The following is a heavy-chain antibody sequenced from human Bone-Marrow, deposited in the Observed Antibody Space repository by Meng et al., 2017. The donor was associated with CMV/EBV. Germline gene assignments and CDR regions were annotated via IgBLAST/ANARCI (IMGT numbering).Heavy chain of an antibody. CDR2: VSPNSGNT. Sequence: KASAYTFTSYDITWVRQATGQGFEWMGWVSPNSGNTGYAPKFQGRVTMTGNTSISTAYMELSSLRSDDTAVYFCARAAHYSSSLYFDYWGQGALVTVSS. CDR3: ARAAHYSSSLYFDY. J-gene: IGHJ4*02. CDR1: AYTFTSYD. D-gene: IGHD6-6*01. V-gene: IGHV1-8*01.